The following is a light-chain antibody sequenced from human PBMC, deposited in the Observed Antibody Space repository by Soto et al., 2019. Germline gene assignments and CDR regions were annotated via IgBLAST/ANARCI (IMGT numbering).Light chain of an antibody. J-gene: IGKJ1*01. CDR2: AAS. CDR3: QQYDDYPRT. Sequence: AIRMTQSPSSISASTGDRVTITCRASQGISSHLAWYQQKVGKAPKLLIYAASTLHTGVTSRFSGSGSGTDFTLSISGLQAEDLANYYCQQYDDYPRTFGQGTKVDVK. CDR1: QGISSH. V-gene: IGKV1-8*01.